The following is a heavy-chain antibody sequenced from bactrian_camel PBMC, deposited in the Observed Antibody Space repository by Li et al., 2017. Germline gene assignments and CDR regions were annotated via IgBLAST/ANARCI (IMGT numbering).Heavy chain of an antibody. CDR1: GLMYSSNV. V-gene: IGHV3S53*01. CDR3: SARRLHRHSFCYDLSRQDDND. D-gene: IGHD3*01. Sequence: VQLVESGGGSVQAGESLRLSCATSGLMYSSNVMTWARQAPGKEREGVAAIDSDGSTTYADSAKGRFIISRDDAKNTVYLQMNNLQPEDTAMYYCSARRLHRHSFCYDLSRQDDNDWGQGTQVTVS. CDR2: IDSDGST. J-gene: IGHJ4*01.